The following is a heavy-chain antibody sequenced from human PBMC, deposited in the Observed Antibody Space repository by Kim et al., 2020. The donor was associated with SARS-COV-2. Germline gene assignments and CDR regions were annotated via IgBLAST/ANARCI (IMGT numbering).Heavy chain of an antibody. CDR1: GYTLNSHG. Sequence: ASVKVSCKASGYTLNSHGISWVRQAPGQGLEWVGWISDYNRHTNYAQKFQGKVTLTTDTSTNTAYMELRSLRFDDTAVYYCAREDGLRAFDYWGQGTLVTVSS. V-gene: IGHV1-18*04. J-gene: IGHJ4*02. CDR3: AREDGLRAFDY. CDR2: ISDYNRHT. D-gene: IGHD3-10*01.